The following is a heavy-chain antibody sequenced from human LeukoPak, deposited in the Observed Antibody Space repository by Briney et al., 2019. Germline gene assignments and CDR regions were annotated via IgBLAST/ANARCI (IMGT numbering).Heavy chain of an antibody. D-gene: IGHD3-22*01. Sequence: ASVKVSCKASGYTFTGYYMHWVRQAPGQGLEWMGWINPNSGGTNYAQKFQGRVTMTRDTSISTPYMELSRLRPDDTAVYYCARDRPDISGYYHDYWGQGTLVTVSS. J-gene: IGHJ4*02. CDR3: ARDRPDISGYYHDY. CDR1: GYTFTGYY. V-gene: IGHV1-2*02. CDR2: INPNSGGT.